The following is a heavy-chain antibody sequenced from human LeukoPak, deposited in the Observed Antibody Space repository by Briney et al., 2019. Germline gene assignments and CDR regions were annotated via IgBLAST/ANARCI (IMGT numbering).Heavy chain of an antibody. Sequence: QTGGSLRLSCADSGFTFSSYAMHWVRQAPGKGLEWVAVISYDGSNKYYADSVKGRFTISRDNSKNTLYLQMNSLRAEDTAVYYCARDFEQPMVLAAFDIWGQGTMVTVSS. D-gene: IGHD6-13*01. CDR3: ARDFEQPMVLAAFDI. V-gene: IGHV3-30*04. CDR2: ISYDGSNK. CDR1: GFTFSSYA. J-gene: IGHJ3*02.